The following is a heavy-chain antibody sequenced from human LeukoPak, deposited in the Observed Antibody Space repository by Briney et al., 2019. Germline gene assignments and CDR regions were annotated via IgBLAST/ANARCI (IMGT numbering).Heavy chain of an antibody. V-gene: IGHV4-39*07. CDR1: GGSISSSSYY. Sequence: PSETLSLTCTVSGGSISSSSYYWGWIRQPPGKGLEWIGSIYYSGSTYYNPSLKSRVTISVYTSENRFSLKLSSVTAADTAVYYCARDGLSRDFLTGYYMGAFDIWGPGTTVTVSS. D-gene: IGHD3-9*01. CDR2: IYYSGST. J-gene: IGHJ3*02. CDR3: ARDGLSRDFLTGYYMGAFDI.